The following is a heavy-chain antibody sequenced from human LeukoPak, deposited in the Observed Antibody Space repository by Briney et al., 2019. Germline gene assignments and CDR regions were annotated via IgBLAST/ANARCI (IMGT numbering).Heavy chain of an antibody. CDR2: IYSGGST. V-gene: IGHV3-53*04. J-gene: IGHJ4*02. CDR1: GFTVSSNY. Sequence: GGSLRLSCAASGFTVSSNYMSWVRQAPGKGLEWVSVIYSGGSTYYADTVKGRFTISRHNSKNTLYLQMNSLRAEDTAVYYCARAPEWLIFDYWGQGTLVTVSS. CDR3: ARAPEWLIFDY. D-gene: IGHD6-19*01.